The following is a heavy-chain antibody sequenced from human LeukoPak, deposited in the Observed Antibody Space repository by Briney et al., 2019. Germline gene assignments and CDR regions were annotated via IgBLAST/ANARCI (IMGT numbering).Heavy chain of an antibody. CDR3: ARDAGHQLSRRNYYAMDV. V-gene: IGHV4-4*08. CDR1: GGSISTYY. D-gene: IGHD2-2*01. CDR2: IYNSGST. Sequence: PSKTLSLTCTVSGGSISTYYWSWIRKPPGKGLEWIGHIYNSGSTNYSPSLKSRVTISVDTSKNQFSLKLSSVTAADTAVYYCARDAGHQLSRRNYYAMDVWGQGTTVTVSS. J-gene: IGHJ6*02.